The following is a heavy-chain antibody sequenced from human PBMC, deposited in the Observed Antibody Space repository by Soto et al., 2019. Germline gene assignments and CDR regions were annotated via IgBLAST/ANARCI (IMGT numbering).Heavy chain of an antibody. CDR3: AADHPSMVRGVYYYYGMDV. CDR2: ISSSSSYI. D-gene: IGHD3-10*01. Sequence: PGGSLRLSCAASGFTFSSYSMNWVRQAPGKGLEWVSSISSSSSYIYYADSVKGRFTISRDNAKNSLYLQMNSLRSEDTAVYYCAADHPSMVRGVYYYYGMDVWGQGTTVTVSS. CDR1: GFTFSSYS. J-gene: IGHJ6*02. V-gene: IGHV3-21*04.